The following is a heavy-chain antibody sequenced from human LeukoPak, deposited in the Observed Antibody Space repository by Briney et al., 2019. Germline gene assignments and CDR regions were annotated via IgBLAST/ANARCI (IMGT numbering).Heavy chain of an antibody. J-gene: IGHJ4*02. CDR2: FHPEDGET. V-gene: IGHV1-24*01. D-gene: IGHD3-22*01. CDR3: ATENYDSSGYYVYFDY. Sequence: ASVKVSCNVSGYTLTELSMHWVRQAPGKVLEWMGGFHPEDGETIYAQKFQGRVTMTEDTSTDTAYMELSSLRSEDTAVYYCATENYDSSGYYVYFDYWGQGTLVTVSS. CDR1: GYTLTELS.